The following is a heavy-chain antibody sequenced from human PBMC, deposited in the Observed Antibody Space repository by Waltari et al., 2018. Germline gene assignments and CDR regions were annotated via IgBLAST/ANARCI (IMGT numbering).Heavy chain of an antibody. D-gene: IGHD3-16*01. CDR3: ARGGYIWGSLDYFDY. CDR1: GCSISSYY. Sequence: QVQLQESGPGLVKPSETLSLPCTVPGCSISSYYWSWLRQPPGKGLEWIGYIYYSGSTNYNPSLKSRVTISVDTSKNQFSLKLSSVTAADTAVYYCARGGYIWGSLDYFDYWGQGTLVTVSS. J-gene: IGHJ4*02. CDR2: IYYSGST. V-gene: IGHV4-59*01.